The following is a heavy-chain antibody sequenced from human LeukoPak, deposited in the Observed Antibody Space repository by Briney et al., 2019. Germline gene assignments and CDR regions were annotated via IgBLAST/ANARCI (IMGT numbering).Heavy chain of an antibody. V-gene: IGHV3-74*01. CDR2: INSDGSST. CDR3: ARGPPWYFDL. D-gene: IGHD6-25*01. J-gene: IGHJ2*01. Sequence: GGSLRLSCAASGLIFRSYWMHWVRQAPGKGLEWVSTINSDGSSTTYADSVKGRFTISRDNAKNTLYLQMNSLRVEDTVVYYCARGPPWYFDLWGRGTLVTVSS. CDR1: GLIFRSYW.